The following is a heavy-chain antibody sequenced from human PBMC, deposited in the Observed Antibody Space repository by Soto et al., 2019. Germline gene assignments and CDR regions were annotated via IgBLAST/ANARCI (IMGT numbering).Heavy chain of an antibody. Sequence: QVQLVQSGAEVKKPGASVKVSCKASGYTFTSYAMHWVRQAPGQRLEWMGWINAGNGNTKYSQKFQGRVTITRDTSASTAYMELSSLRSEDTAVYYCARNSLSGGYSYGSDYWGQGTLVAVSS. CDR1: GYTFTSYA. CDR2: INAGNGNT. V-gene: IGHV1-3*01. D-gene: IGHD5-18*01. CDR3: ARNSLSGGYSYGSDY. J-gene: IGHJ4*02.